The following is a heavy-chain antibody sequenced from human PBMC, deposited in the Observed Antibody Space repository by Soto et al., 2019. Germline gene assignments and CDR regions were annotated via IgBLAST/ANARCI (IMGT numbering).Heavy chain of an antibody. J-gene: IGHJ4*02. Sequence: SETLSLTCTVSGGSISSSSYYWGWIRQPPGKGLEWIGSIYYSGSTYYNPSLKSRVTISVDTPKNQFSLKLSSVTAADTAVYYCASHSSHWPFFDFWGQGTLVTVSS. V-gene: IGHV4-39*01. D-gene: IGHD6-13*01. CDR1: GGSISSSSYY. CDR3: ASHSSHWPFFDF. CDR2: IYYSGST.